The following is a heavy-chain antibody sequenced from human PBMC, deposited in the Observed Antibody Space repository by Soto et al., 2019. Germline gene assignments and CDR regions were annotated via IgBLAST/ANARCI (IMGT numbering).Heavy chain of an antibody. Sequence: EVQLVESGGGLVEPGGSIRLSCVASGFTFTKAYMTWVRQAPGKGLEWVGRIKGSHAGGTTDYATSVKGRFTISRVVWKNTLYLKRKGLKAEDTSVYYCATEGGYPGSNFYGAYWGQGTLVTVSS. V-gene: IGHV3-15*01. D-gene: IGHD1-26*01. CDR1: GFTFTKAY. J-gene: IGHJ4*02. CDR2: IKGSHAGGTT. CDR3: ATEGGYPGSNFYGAY.